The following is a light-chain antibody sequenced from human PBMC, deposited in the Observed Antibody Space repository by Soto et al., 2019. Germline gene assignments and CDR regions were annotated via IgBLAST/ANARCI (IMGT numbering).Light chain of an antibody. V-gene: IGLV2-14*03. CDR3: NSYTSSSTYV. J-gene: IGLJ1*01. CDR1: SSDVGGFNY. Sequence: SAVTQPASVSGSPGQSMTISCTGTSSDVGGFNYVSWYQQHPGKAPKLMIYDVTNRPSGVSYRFSGSKSGNTASLTISGLQAEDEADYYCNSYTSSSTYVFGTGTKVTVL. CDR2: DVT.